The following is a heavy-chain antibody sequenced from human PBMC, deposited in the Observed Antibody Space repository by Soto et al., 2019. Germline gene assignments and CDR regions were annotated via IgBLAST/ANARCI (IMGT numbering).Heavy chain of an antibody. CDR3: ARERYCSGGSCRLRDDYHYGMDV. V-gene: IGHV3-74*01. D-gene: IGHD2-15*01. CDR2: INSDGSST. Sequence: LRLSCAASGFTFSSYWRHWVRQAPGKGLVRVSRINSDGSSTSYADSVTGRFTISRDNAKNTLYLQMNSLRAEDTAVYYCARERYCSGGSCRLRDDYHYGMDVWGQGTTVTVSS. J-gene: IGHJ6*02. CDR1: GFTFSSYW.